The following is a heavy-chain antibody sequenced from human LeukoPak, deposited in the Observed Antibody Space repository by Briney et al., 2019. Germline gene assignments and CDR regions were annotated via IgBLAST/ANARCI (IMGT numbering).Heavy chain of an antibody. D-gene: IGHD6-13*01. Sequence: ASVKVSCKASGYTFTSYYIHCVRQAPGQGLEWMGVINPSGDSTSYAQKFQGRVTMTRDTSTSTVYMELSSLRSEDTAIYYCAKLAASETGEGSWGQGTLVTVSS. CDR1: GYTFTSYY. V-gene: IGHV1-46*01. CDR3: AKLAASETGEGS. J-gene: IGHJ5*02. CDR2: INPSGDST.